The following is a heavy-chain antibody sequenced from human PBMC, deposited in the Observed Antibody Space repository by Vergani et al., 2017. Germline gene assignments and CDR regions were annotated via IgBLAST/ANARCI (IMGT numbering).Heavy chain of an antibody. CDR3: TRNRYDFWSGSSGLMDV. Sequence: EVQLVESGGGLVQPGRSLRLSCTASGFTFCDYAMSWVRQAPGKGLEWVGFIRSKAYGGTTEYAASVKGRFTISRDDSKSIAYLQMNSLKTEDTAVYYCTRNRYDFWSGSSGLMDVWGKGTTVTVSS. CDR2: IRSKAYGGTT. D-gene: IGHD3-3*01. V-gene: IGHV3-49*04. CDR1: GFTFCDYA. J-gene: IGHJ6*03.